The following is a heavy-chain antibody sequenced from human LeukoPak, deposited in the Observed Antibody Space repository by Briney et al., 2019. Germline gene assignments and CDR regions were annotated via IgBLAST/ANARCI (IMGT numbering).Heavy chain of an antibody. D-gene: IGHD6-19*01. CDR1: GFTFSSYA. CDR2: ISGSGGST. J-gene: IGHJ4*02. CDR3: AKDQEPIAVAGLFDY. Sequence: PGGSLRPSCAASGFTFSSYAMSWVRQAPGKGLEWVSAISGSGGSTYYADSVKGRFTISRDNSKNTLYLQMNSLRAEDAAVYYCAKDQEPIAVAGLFDYWGQGTLVTVSS. V-gene: IGHV3-23*01.